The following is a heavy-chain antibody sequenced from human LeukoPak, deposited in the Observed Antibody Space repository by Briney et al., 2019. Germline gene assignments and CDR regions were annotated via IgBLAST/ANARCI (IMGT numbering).Heavy chain of an antibody. CDR3: ARTPDYGAGYYYYGMDV. D-gene: IGHD4-17*01. CDR1: GGSISSYY. Sequence: SETLSLTCTVSGGSISSYYWSWIRQPPGKGLEWIGYIYYSGSTNYNPSLKSRVTISVDTSKNQFSLKLSSVTAADTAVYYCARTPDYGAGYYYYGMDVWGQGTTVTVSS. J-gene: IGHJ6*02. CDR2: IYYSGST. V-gene: IGHV4-59*01.